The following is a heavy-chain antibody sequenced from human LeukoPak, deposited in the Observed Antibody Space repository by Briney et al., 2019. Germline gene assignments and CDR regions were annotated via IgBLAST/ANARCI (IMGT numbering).Heavy chain of an antibody. CDR3: AKGVYYYDSSGYSYYFDY. CDR2: ISGSGGST. J-gene: IGHJ4*02. CDR1: GFIFGHYV. Sequence: GGSLRLSCAASGFIFGHYVMSWVRQAPGKGLEWVSAISGSGGSTYYADSVKGRFTISRDNSKNTLYLQMNSLRAEDTAVYYCAKGVYYYDSSGYSYYFDYWGQGTLVTVSS. D-gene: IGHD3-22*01. V-gene: IGHV3-23*01.